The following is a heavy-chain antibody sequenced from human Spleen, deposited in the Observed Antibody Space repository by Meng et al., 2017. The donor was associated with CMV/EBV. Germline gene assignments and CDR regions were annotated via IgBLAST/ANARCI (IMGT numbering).Heavy chain of an antibody. J-gene: IGHJ6*02. Sequence: SETLSLTCTVSGGSISGSSYYWNWIRQPPGKGLEWIGGIYYSGSTYNNPSLESRVTISVDTSKNQFSLNLRSVSAADTALYYCAKSGYYVSGTLVATSLYVWGQGTTVTVSS. CDR2: IYYSGST. D-gene: IGHD3-10*01. V-gene: IGHV4-39*07. CDR3: AKSGYYVSGTLVATSLYV. CDR1: GGSISGSSYY.